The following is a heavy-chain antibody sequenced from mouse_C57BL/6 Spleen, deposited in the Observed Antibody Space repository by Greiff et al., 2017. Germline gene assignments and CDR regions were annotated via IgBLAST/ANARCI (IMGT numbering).Heavy chain of an antibody. J-gene: IGHJ4*01. CDR1: GYTFTSYT. CDR2: INPSSGYT. V-gene: IGHV1-4*01. Sequence: VQLVESGAELARPGASVKMSCKASGYTFTSYTMHWVKQRPGQGLEWIGNINPSSGYTKYNQKFKNKATLTTDKSSSTAYMQLSSLTSEDSAVYYCAREETYYSNYDAMDYWGQGTSVTVSS. D-gene: IGHD2-5*01. CDR3: AREETYYSNYDAMDY.